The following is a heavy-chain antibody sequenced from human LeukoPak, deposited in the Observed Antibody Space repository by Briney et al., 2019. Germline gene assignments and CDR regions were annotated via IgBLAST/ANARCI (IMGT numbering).Heavy chain of an antibody. Sequence: ASVKVSCKASGFTFTGSYMHWVRQAPGQRLEWMGWINAYSGGTNYAQNFQGRVTMTRDTSISTAYMELTRLRSDDTAVCYCARQGAAASFDYWGQGTPATVSS. D-gene: IGHD6-13*01. J-gene: IGHJ4*02. CDR3: ARQGAAASFDY. CDR1: GFTFTGSY. V-gene: IGHV1-2*02. CDR2: INAYSGGT.